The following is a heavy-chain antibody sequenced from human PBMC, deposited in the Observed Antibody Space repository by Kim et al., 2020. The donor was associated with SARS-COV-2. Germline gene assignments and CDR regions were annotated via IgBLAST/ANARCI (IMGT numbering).Heavy chain of an antibody. V-gene: IGHV3-74*01. Sequence: RINYADSVKGRFTISRDNAKNTLYLQMNSLTAEDTAVYYCAKDLRGDYDYWGQGTLVTVSS. CDR2: RI. CDR3: AKDLRGDYDY. D-gene: IGHD4-17*01. J-gene: IGHJ4*02.